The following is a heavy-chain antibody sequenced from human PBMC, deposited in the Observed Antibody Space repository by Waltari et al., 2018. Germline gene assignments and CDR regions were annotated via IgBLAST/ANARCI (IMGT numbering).Heavy chain of an antibody. J-gene: IGHJ4*02. CDR2: ISTSGSNT. D-gene: IGHD4-4*01. V-gene: IGHV3-48*03. CDR1: GFTFTSFE. CDR3: ARESGDYNDFFDL. Sequence: EAQLVESGGGLQQPGGSLRLSCAASGFTFTSFEMNWVRQAPGKGLVWVSYISTSGSNTYYSDSVKGRFTISRDNAHNSLYLQMNSLRVEDTAVYYCARESGDYNDFFDLWGRGTLVIVSS.